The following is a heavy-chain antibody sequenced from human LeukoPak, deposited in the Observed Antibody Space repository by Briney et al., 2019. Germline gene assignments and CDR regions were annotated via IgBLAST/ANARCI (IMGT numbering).Heavy chain of an antibody. CDR1: GYTFTSYG. D-gene: IGHD3-16*01. Sequence: ASVKVSCKASGYTFTSYGISWVRQAPGQGLEWMGWISAYNGNTNYAQKLQGRVTMTTDTSTSTAYMELRSLRSDDTAVYYCARGPWGMRKQPLNWFDPWGQGTLVTVSS. CDR3: ARGPWGMRKQPLNWFDP. J-gene: IGHJ5*02. CDR2: ISAYNGNT. V-gene: IGHV1-18*04.